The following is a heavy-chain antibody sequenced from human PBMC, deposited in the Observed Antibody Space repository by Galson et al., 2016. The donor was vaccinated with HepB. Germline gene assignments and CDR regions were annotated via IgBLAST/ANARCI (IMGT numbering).Heavy chain of an antibody. CDR1: GFTLSNYW. D-gene: IGHD4-23*01. Sequence: SLRLSCAASGFTLSNYWMSWVRQAPGKGLVWVASIKDDGSRKYYVDSVRGRFTTSRDNAENSLYLQMSSLTAEDTAVYYCVRDLGRWKRREWYFDLCGRGTLVTVSS. CDR3: VRDLGRWKRREWYFDL. V-gene: IGHV3-7*03. J-gene: IGHJ2*01. CDR2: IKDDGSRK.